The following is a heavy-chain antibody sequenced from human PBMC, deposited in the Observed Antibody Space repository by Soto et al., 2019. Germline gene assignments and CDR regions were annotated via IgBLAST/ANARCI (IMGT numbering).Heavy chain of an antibody. V-gene: IGHV4-30-4*01. CDR2: IYYSGST. CDR1: GGSISSGDYY. Sequence: QVQLQESGPGLVKPSQTLSLTCTVSGGSISSGDYYWSWIRQPPGKGLEWIGYIYYSGSTYYNPALKSRVTLSVDTSKNQFSLKLSSVTAADTAVYYCARGAGGNYYDSSGYLYYWGQGTLVTVSS. J-gene: IGHJ4*02. D-gene: IGHD3-22*01. CDR3: ARGAGGNYYDSSGYLYY.